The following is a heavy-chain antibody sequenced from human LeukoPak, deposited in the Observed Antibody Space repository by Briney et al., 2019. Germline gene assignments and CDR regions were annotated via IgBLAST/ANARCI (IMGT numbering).Heavy chain of an antibody. V-gene: IGHV4-39*07. CDR2: IYYGGNI. J-gene: IGHJ4*02. CDR3: TKTTYDSRGQQDH. Sequence: SESLSLTCTVSGGSISSSSKYWGWIRQPPGKGLEWSGSIYYGGNIYYNPSLKSRVTISVDTSKNQFSLKLTSVTAADTAVYYCTKTTYDSRGQQDHWGQGTLVTVSS. CDR1: GGSISSSSKY. D-gene: IGHD3-22*01.